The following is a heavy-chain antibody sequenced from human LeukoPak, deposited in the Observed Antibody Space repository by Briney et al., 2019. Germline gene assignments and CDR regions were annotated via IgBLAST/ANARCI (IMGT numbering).Heavy chain of an antibody. CDR3: ASPGIVAAGTDRGFDY. CDR2: IYYSGST. D-gene: IGHD6-13*01. Sequence: PSETLSLTCTVSGGSISSYYWSWIRQPPGKGLEWIGYIYYSGSTNYNPSLKSRVTMSVDTSKNQFSLKLNSVTAADTAVYYCASPGIVAAGTDRGFDYWGQGTLVTVSS. J-gene: IGHJ4*02. CDR1: GGSISSYY. V-gene: IGHV4-59*01.